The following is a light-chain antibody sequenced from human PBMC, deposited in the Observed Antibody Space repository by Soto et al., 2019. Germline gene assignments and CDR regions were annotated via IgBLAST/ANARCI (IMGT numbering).Light chain of an antibody. V-gene: IGKV1-5*03. J-gene: IGKJ1*01. CDR1: QSISSW. Sequence: DIQMNQSPSTLSAYVGDRVTITCRASQSISSWLAWYQQKPGKAPKLLIYKASSLESGVPSRFSGSGSGTEFTLTISSLQPNDFATYYCQQYNSYSTFGQVT. CDR3: QQYNSYST. CDR2: KAS.